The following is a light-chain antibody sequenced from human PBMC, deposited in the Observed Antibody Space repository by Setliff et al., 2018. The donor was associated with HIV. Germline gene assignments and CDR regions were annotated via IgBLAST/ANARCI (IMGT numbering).Light chain of an antibody. V-gene: IGLV1-40*01. CDR1: SSNIGARFS. Sequence: QSVLTQPPSVSGAPGQRLTISCTGSSSNIGARFSVHWYQHLPGAAPKLLIYDDNNRSSGVPDRFSGSKSGTSASLAITGLQAEDEADYYCQSYDSSLTGYVFGTGTKVTVL. CDR2: DDN. CDR3: QSYDSSLTGYV. J-gene: IGLJ1*01.